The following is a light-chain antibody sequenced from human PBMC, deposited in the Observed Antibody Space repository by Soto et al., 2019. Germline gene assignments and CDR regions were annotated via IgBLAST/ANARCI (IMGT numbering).Light chain of an antibody. Sequence: EIVLTQSPGTLSLSPGERATLSCRASQSVSSSYLAWYQQKPGQAPRRLIYGASSRATGIPDRFSGSGSGKVFILTIRRLEPEDFSVYYCQHYGSSPQAFGQGTKVEIK. CDR2: GAS. CDR1: QSVSSSY. CDR3: QHYGSSPQA. J-gene: IGKJ1*01. V-gene: IGKV3-20*01.